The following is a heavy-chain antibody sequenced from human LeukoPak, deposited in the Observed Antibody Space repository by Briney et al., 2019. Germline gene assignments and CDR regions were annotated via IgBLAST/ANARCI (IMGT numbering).Heavy chain of an antibody. CDR3: AKDTYSSGWYVRGLFDY. J-gene: IGHJ4*02. D-gene: IGHD6-19*01. CDR2: ISGSGGST. CDR1: GFIFSSYA. V-gene: IGHV3-23*01. Sequence: GGSLRLSCAASGFIFSSYAMSWVRQAPGKGLEWVSAISGSGGSTYYADSVKGRFTISRDNSKNTLYLQMNSLRAEDTAVYYCAKDTYSSGWYVRGLFDYWGQGTLVTVSS.